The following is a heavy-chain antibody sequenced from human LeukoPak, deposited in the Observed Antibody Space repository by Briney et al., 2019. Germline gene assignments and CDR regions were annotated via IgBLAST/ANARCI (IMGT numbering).Heavy chain of an antibody. Sequence: GESLKISCKGSGYSFTSYWIGWVRQMPGKGLEWMGIIYPGDSDTRYSPSFQGQVTISADKSISTAYLQWSSLKASDTAMYYCARLVGPRYCSSTSCYSYYYYYMDVWGKGTTVTVSS. D-gene: IGHD2-2*02. CDR1: GYSFTSYW. V-gene: IGHV5-51*01. CDR3: ARLVGPRYCSSTSCYSYYYYYMDV. J-gene: IGHJ6*03. CDR2: IYPGDSDT.